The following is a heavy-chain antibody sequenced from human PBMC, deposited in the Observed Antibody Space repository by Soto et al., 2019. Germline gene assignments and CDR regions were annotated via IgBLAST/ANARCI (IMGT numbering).Heavy chain of an antibody. Sequence: GGSLRLSCAASGFTFDDYAMHWVRQAPGKGLEWVSGISWNSGSIGYADSVKGRFTISRDNAKNSLYLQMNSLRAEDTALYYCAKGLYSSSWYYFDYWGQGTLVTVSS. CDR3: AKGLYSSSWYYFDY. J-gene: IGHJ4*02. D-gene: IGHD6-13*01. CDR2: ISWNSGSI. CDR1: GFTFDDYA. V-gene: IGHV3-9*01.